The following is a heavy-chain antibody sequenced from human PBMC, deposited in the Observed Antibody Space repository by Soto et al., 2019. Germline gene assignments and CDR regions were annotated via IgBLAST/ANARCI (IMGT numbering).Heavy chain of an antibody. V-gene: IGHV4-39*01. CDR2: IYYSGST. CDR1: GGSISSSSYY. J-gene: IGHJ3*02. D-gene: IGHD2-21*02. CDR3: AGRFVVVTAIRFCSFDI. Sequence: SETLSLTCTVSGGSISSSSYYWGWIRQPPGKGLEWIGSIYYSGSTYYNPSLKSRFTISVDTSKVQMSLKLSSVTAADAAVYYCAGRFVVVTAIRFCSFDIWGQGTMVTVSS.